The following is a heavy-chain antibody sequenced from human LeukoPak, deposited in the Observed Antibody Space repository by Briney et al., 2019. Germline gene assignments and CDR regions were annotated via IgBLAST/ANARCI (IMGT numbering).Heavy chain of an antibody. Sequence: PGGSLRLSCAASGFTFSSYYMNWVRQAPGKGLEWVSSISGASAYMYSTDSAKGRFTISRDNAKNSLYLHMNSLRAEDTAVYYCARGWTTVTTSIDHWGQGTLVTVSS. CDR3: ARGWTTVTTSIDH. CDR2: ISGASAYM. V-gene: IGHV3-21*01. J-gene: IGHJ4*02. CDR1: GFTFSSYY. D-gene: IGHD4-17*01.